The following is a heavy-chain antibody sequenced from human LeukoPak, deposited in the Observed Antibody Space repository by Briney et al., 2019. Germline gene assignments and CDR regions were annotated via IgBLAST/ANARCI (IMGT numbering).Heavy chain of an antibody. CDR1: GFTFSSYA. Sequence: PGGSLRLSCAASGFTFSSYAMHWVRQAPGKGLEWVAFIWPDGSKKYYADSVKGRFTISRDNSKSTLSLQMNSLRPEDTALYFCAKIPSSAEPNFDYWGQGTLLTVSS. D-gene: IGHD1-14*01. CDR3: AKIPSSAEPNFDY. V-gene: IGHV3-30*02. J-gene: IGHJ4*02. CDR2: IWPDGSKK.